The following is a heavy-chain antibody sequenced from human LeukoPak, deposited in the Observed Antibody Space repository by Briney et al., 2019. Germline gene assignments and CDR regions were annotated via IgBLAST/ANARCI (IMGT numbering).Heavy chain of an antibody. CDR2: ISYDGSNK. V-gene: IGHV3-30*04. CDR3: AREYSGSYFWGNLEPYYFDY. D-gene: IGHD1-26*01. CDR1: GFTFSSYA. J-gene: IGHJ4*02. Sequence: GGSLRLSCAASGFTFSSYAMHWVRQAPGKGLEWVAVISYDGSNKYYADSVKGRFTISRDNSKNTLYLQMNSLRAEDTAVYYCAREYSGSYFWGNLEPYYFDYWGQGTLVTVSS.